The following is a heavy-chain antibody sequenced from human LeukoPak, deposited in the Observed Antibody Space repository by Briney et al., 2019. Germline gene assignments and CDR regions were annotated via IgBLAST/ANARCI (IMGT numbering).Heavy chain of an antibody. J-gene: IGHJ5*02. D-gene: IGHD1-1*01. Sequence: GGSLRLSCAASGFTFKTYTMHWVRQSPGKGLEWVSTISGTSGTTNYADSVEGRFSISRDDSKNTLYLQMTSLRVEDTAVYFCARVQPDNNDEYNWFDPWGQGTQVTVSS. CDR1: GFTFKTYT. V-gene: IGHV3-23*01. CDR3: ARVQPDNNDEYNWFDP. CDR2: ISGTSGTT.